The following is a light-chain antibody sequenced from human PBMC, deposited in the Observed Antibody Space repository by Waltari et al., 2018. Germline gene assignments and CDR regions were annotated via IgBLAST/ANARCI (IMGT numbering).Light chain of an antibody. Sequence: QSALTQPASVSGSPGQSITISCTGTISDVGGYNYVSWDQQHPGKAPKLMIYEVSNRPSGVSNRFSGSKSGNTASLTISGLQAEDEADYYCSSYTSSSTLVFGTGTKVTVL. J-gene: IGLJ1*01. CDR3: SSYTSSSTLV. V-gene: IGLV2-14*01. CDR2: EVS. CDR1: ISDVGGYNY.